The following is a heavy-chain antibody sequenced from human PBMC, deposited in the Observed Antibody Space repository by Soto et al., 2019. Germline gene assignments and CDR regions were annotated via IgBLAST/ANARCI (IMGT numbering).Heavy chain of an antibody. Sequence: ASVKVSCKASGYTFTDYALHWVRQAPGQRLEWMGWMNAGVGNTLYSQKFQGRITITRDTSASTAYVELNSLKSEDTAIYYCARDTGYTFGSLNYWGPGTLVTVSS. CDR1: GYTFTDYA. D-gene: IGHD5-18*01. CDR3: ARDTGYTFGSLNY. V-gene: IGHV1-3*01. CDR2: MNAGVGNT. J-gene: IGHJ4*02.